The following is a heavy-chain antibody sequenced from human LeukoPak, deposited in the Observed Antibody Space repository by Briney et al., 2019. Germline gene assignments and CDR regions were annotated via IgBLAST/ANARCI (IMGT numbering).Heavy chain of an antibody. CDR1: GFTVKSYG. D-gene: IGHD4-11*01. CDR2: IWYDGRTK. J-gene: IGHJ5*02. V-gene: IGHV3-33*01. CDR3: ERDSPVSAGPFDP. Sequence: PGWALRLSWAASGFTVKSYGMHWVRQAPGKGLEWMAFIWYDGRTKYQSDSVKGRFTISRDNSKNTLYLQMNSLTAEDTAVYYCERDSPVSAGPFDPWGQGTLVTVSS.